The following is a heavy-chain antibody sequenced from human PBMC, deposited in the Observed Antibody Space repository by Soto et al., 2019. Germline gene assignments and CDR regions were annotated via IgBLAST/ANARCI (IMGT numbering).Heavy chain of an antibody. J-gene: IGHJ4*02. CDR1: GGSISSGDYY. D-gene: IGHD6-19*01. Sequence: LSLTCTVSGGSISSGDYYWSWIRQPPGKGLEWIGYIYYSGSTYYNPSLKSRVTISVDTSKNQFSLKLSSVTAADTAVYYCARNVAGDDYFDYWGQGTLVTVSS. CDR2: IYYSGST. CDR3: ARNVAGDDYFDY. V-gene: IGHV4-30-4*01.